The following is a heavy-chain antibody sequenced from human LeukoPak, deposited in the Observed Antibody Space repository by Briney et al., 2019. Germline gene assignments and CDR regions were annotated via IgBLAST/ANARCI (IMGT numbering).Heavy chain of an antibody. J-gene: IGHJ5*02. Sequence: SETLSLTCAVYGGSLSGYYWSWIRQPPGKGLEWIGEINHSGSTNYNPSLKSRVTISVDTSKNQFSLKLSSVTAADTAVYYCARYRLKVPAAIRNWFDPWGQGTLVTVSS. V-gene: IGHV4-34*01. D-gene: IGHD2-2*02. CDR2: INHSGST. CDR3: ARYRLKVPAAIRNWFDP. CDR1: GGSLSGYY.